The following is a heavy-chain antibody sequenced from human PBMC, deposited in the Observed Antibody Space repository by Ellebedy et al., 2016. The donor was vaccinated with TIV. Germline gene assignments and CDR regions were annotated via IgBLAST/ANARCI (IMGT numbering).Heavy chain of an antibody. D-gene: IGHD6-25*01. CDR2: INSDGSST. CDR1: GFTFSSYW. Sequence: GESLKISCAASGFTFSSYWMHWVRQAPGKGLVWVSRINSDGSSTSYADSVKGRFTISRDNTKNSLYLQMNSLRAEDTAVYFCARENGYYFDYWGQGTLVIVSS. CDR3: ARENGYYFDY. V-gene: IGHV3-74*01. J-gene: IGHJ4*02.